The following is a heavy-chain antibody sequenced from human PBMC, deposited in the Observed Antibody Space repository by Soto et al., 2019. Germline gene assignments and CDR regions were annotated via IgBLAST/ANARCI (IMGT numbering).Heavy chain of an antibody. Sequence: SLKVSCKASGGTFSSYAISWVRQAPGQGLEWMGGIIPIFGTANYAQKFQGRVTITADESTSTAYMELSSLRSEDTAVYYCARDRANCSGGSCYSRWFDPWGQGTLVTVSS. CDR1: GGTFSSYA. D-gene: IGHD2-15*01. CDR2: IIPIFGTA. J-gene: IGHJ5*02. CDR3: ARDRANCSGGSCYSRWFDP. V-gene: IGHV1-69*13.